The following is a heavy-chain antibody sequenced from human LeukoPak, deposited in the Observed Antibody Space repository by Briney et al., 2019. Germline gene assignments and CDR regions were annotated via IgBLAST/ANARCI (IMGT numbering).Heavy chain of an antibody. Sequence: SETLALTCTVSGGSISSYYWSWIRQPAGKGLEWIGRIYTSGSTNYNASLESRVSMSVDTSKNQFSLKLSSVTAADTAVFYCARENSGSYREFDYWGQGTLVSVSS. V-gene: IGHV4-4*07. CDR1: GGSISSYY. CDR2: IYTSGST. J-gene: IGHJ4*02. D-gene: IGHD1-26*01. CDR3: ARENSGSYREFDY.